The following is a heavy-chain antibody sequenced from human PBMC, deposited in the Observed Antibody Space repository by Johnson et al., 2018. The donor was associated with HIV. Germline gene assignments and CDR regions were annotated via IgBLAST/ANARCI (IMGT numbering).Heavy chain of an antibody. CDR2: IYSGGST. CDR3: ARDGESQQLPLGDAFDV. CDR1: GFSVSNNY. D-gene: IGHD6-13*01. J-gene: IGHJ3*01. V-gene: IGHV3-66*01. Sequence: VQLVESGGGVVQPGRSLRLSCAASGFSVSNNYMNWVRQAPGKGLEWVSVIYSGGSTYYADSVRGRFTISRDNSRNTLYLQMSSLRVEDTAMYYCARDGESQQLPLGDAFDVWGQGTMVTVSS.